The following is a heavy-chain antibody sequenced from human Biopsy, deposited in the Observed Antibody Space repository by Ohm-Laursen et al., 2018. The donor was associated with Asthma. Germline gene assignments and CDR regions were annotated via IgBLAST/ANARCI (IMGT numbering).Heavy chain of an antibody. Sequence: SAKVSCKASGYTFINYAIHWVRQAPGQRLEWMGWINAGNGNTKYSEKFQGRVTITRDTSASTAYMDLSSLRSEDTAVYYCARTYYDFLTGQVNDALAMWGQGTVVTVSS. V-gene: IGHV1-3*01. J-gene: IGHJ3*02. CDR2: INAGNGNT. D-gene: IGHD3-9*01. CDR3: ARTYYDFLTGQVNDALAM. CDR1: GYTFINYA.